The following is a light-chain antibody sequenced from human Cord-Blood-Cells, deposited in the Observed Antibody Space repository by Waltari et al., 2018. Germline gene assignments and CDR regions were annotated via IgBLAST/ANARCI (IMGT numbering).Light chain of an antibody. CDR2: DVS. Sequence: QSALTQPRSVSGSPGQSVTLSCTGTSSDVGGYNYVSWYPQHPGKAPKLMIYDVSKRPAGVPDRFSGSKSGNTASLTISGLQAEDEADYYCCSYAGSYVFGTGTKVTVL. CDR1: SSDVGGYNY. J-gene: IGLJ1*01. CDR3: CSYAGSYV. V-gene: IGLV2-11*01.